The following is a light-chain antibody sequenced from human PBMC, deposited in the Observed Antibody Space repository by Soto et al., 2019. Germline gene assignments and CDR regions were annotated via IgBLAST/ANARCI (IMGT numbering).Light chain of an antibody. CDR3: QQYNAYPYT. CDR1: QSISRW. Sequence: DIPMTQSPSTLSPSVGDRVTITCRATQSISRWVAWHQQTPGKAPKLLIYKASSLESGVPSRFSGSGSGTEFTLTISSLQPDDCATYYCQQYNAYPYTFGQGTKLEIK. J-gene: IGKJ2*01. V-gene: IGKV1-5*03. CDR2: KAS.